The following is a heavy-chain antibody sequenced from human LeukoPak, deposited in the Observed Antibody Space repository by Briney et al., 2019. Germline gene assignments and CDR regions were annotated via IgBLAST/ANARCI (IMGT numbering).Heavy chain of an antibody. CDR1: GGYISSSSYY. Sequence: SETLSLTCTVSGGYISSSSYYWGWIRQPPGKGLEWIGSIYYSGSTYYNPSLKSRVTISVDTSKNQFSLKLSSVTAADTAVYYCARHRRYCSSTSCYGVYYMDVWGKGTTVTVSS. CDR3: ARHRRYCSSTSCYGVYYMDV. J-gene: IGHJ6*03. V-gene: IGHV4-39*01. CDR2: IYYSGST. D-gene: IGHD2-2*01.